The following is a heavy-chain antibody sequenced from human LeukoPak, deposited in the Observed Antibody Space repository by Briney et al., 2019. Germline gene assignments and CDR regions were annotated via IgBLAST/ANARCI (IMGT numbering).Heavy chain of an antibody. D-gene: IGHD6-19*01. J-gene: IGHJ4*02. V-gene: IGHV4-38-2*02. Sequence: SETLSLTCTVSGYSISSVHYWGWIRQPPGKGLEWIGSIYHTGSTYYNPSLKSRVTISVDTSKNQFSLKLSSVTAADTAVYYCARDSSGWYYFDYWGQGTLVTVSS. CDR2: IYHTGST. CDR1: GYSISSVHY. CDR3: ARDSSGWYYFDY.